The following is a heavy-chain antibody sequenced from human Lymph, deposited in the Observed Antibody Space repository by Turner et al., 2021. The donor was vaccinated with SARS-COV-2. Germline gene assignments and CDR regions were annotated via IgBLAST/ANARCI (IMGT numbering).Heavy chain of an antibody. J-gene: IGHJ4*02. D-gene: IGHD1-1*01. V-gene: IGHV3-23*01. CDR3: AKDPNWYVLSAVDY. Sequence: EVHLLESGGGLVPPGRSMRLSCAASGVTFNSYALSWVRQAPGKGLEWVTTISGSGGSTDYADSVKGRFTISRDNSKNTRYLQMNSRRAEDTAVDYCAKDPNWYVLSAVDYWGQGTLVTVSS. CDR2: ISGSGGST. CDR1: GVTFNSYA.